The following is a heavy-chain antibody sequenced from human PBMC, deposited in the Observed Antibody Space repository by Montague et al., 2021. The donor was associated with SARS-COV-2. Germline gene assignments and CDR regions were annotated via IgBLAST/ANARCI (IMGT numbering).Heavy chain of an antibody. CDR3: ARYGDYGSWFDP. D-gene: IGHD4-17*01. CDR2: SYWDDDK. J-gene: IGHJ5*02. CDR1: GFSRNTSGEG. Sequence: PALVKPTQTLTLTCTFSGFSRNTSGEGVGWVRQPPGKALEWLALSYWDDDKRYSPSLKSRSTISKDTTKNEVVLTVANMDPVDTATYYCARYGDYGSWFDPWGQGTLVTVSS. V-gene: IGHV2-5*02.